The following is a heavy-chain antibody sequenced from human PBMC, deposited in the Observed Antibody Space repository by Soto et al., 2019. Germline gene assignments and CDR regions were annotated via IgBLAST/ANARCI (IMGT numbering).Heavy chain of an antibody. CDR1: GFTFSNAW. Sequence: EVQLVESGGGLVKPGGSLRLSCAASGFTFSNAWMNWVRQAPGNGLEWVGRIKSKTDGGTTNYAAPVKGRFTISRDDSKNTLYLQMNSLKTEDTAVYYCTTDLGAAAGFYYYYYGMDVWGQGTTVTVSS. D-gene: IGHD6-13*01. CDR3: TTDLGAAAGFYYYYYGMDV. J-gene: IGHJ6*02. CDR2: IKSKTDGGTT. V-gene: IGHV3-15*07.